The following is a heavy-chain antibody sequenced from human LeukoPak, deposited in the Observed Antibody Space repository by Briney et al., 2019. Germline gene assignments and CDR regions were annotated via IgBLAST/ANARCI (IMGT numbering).Heavy chain of an antibody. V-gene: IGHV3-23*01. J-gene: IGHJ4*02. CDR2: ISGSGGST. D-gene: IGHD3-10*01. Sequence: GGSLRLSCAASGFTFSSYGMSWVRQAPGKGLEWVSAISGSGGSTYYADSVKGRFTISRDNSKNTLYLQMNSLRAGDTAVYYCAKGSHYYGSGSYLVWGQGTLVTASS. CDR1: GFTFSSYG. CDR3: AKGSHYYGSGSYLV.